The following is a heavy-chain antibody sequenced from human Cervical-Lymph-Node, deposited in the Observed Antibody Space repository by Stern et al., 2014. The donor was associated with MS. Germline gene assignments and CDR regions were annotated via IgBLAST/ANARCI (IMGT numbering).Heavy chain of an antibody. CDR2: INYRRNP. J-gene: IGHJ4*02. CDR1: YYSISSYY. CDR3: ARAFSDYHDSTPGY. V-gene: IGHV4-59*01. D-gene: IGHD3-22*01. Sequence: QVQLVESGPGLVKPSETLSLTCTVSYYSISSYYWTWLRQPPGKGLEWIGYINYRRNPNYNPALKSRVTISVDTSKNQFSLKLTSVTAADTAVYYCARAFSDYHDSTPGYWGQGTLVTVSS.